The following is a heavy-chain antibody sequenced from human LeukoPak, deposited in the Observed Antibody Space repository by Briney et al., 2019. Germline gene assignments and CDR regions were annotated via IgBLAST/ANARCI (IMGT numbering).Heavy chain of an antibody. CDR1: GFTFDDYA. V-gene: IGHV3-9*01. CDR3: AKGVGQIDY. J-gene: IGHJ4*02. Sequence: QTGGSLRLSCAASGFTFDDYAMHWVRQAPGDGLEWVSGISWNSGSIGYADSVKGRFTISRDNAKNSLYLQMNSLRAEDTALYYCAKGVGQIDYWGQGALVTVSS. CDR2: ISWNSGSI.